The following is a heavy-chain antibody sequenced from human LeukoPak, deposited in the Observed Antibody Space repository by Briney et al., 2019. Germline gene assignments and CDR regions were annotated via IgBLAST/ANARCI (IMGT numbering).Heavy chain of an antibody. CDR2: IYTSGST. V-gene: IGHV4-4*07. D-gene: IGHD6-13*01. Sequence: SETLSLTCTVSGGSISSYYWSWIRQPAGKGQEWIGRIYTSGSTNYNPSLKSRVTMSVDTSKNQFSLKLSSVTAADTAVYYCARDHSSSWYRYYYMDVWGKGTTVTVSS. J-gene: IGHJ6*03. CDR3: ARDHSSSWYRYYYMDV. CDR1: GGSISSYY.